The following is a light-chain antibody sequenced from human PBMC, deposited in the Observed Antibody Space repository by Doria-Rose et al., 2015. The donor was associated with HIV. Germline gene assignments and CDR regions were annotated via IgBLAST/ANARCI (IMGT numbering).Light chain of an antibody. Sequence: DIQVTQSPESLGMSRGERATLHCKSNQSLLYTSKNYLAWYQQKPGQPPKLLIYWASTRQSWVPARFSGSGSGTDFTLTISSLEAEDVAVYYCQQYYDTPSFGPGTTVDI. J-gene: IGKJ3*01. V-gene: IGKV4-1*01. CDR1: QSLLYTSKNY. CDR2: WAS. CDR3: QQYYDTPS.